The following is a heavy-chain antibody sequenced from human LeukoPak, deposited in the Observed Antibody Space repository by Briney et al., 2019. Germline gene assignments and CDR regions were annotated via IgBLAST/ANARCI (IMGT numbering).Heavy chain of an antibody. CDR3: ARVAYYDILTGYRHFDY. V-gene: IGHV4-39*07. CDR1: GGSIRSSYYY. D-gene: IGHD3-9*01. CDR2: IYDSGST. Sequence: SETLSLTCTVSGGSIRSSYYYWGWIRQPPGKGLEWIGSIYDSGSTNYNPSLKSRVTISVDKSKNQFSLKLSSVTAADTAVYYCARVAYYDILTGYRHFDYWGQGTLVTVSS. J-gene: IGHJ4*02.